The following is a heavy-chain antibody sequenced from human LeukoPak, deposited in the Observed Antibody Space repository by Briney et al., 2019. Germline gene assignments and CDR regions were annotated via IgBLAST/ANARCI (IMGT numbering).Heavy chain of an antibody. V-gene: IGHV4-39*07. D-gene: IGHD1-26*01. CDR3: AREARIDSRGFDY. J-gene: IGHJ4*02. CDR2: IYYSGST. Sequence: SETLSLTCTVSGGSISSSSYYWGWIRQPPGKGLEWIGSIYYSGSTYYNPSLKSRVTISVDTSKNQFSLKLSSVTAADTAVYYCAREARIDSRGFDYWGQGTLVTVSS. CDR1: GGSISSSSYY.